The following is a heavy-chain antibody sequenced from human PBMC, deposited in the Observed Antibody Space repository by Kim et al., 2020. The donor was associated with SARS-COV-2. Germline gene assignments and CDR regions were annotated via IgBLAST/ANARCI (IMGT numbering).Heavy chain of an antibody. CDR3: ARVQSSGYYYSYYYGMDV. V-gene: IGHV1-46*01. CDR2: INPSGGST. CDR1: GYTFTSYY. Sequence: ASVKVSCKASGYTFTSYYMHWVRQAPGQGLEWMGIINPSGGSTSYAQKFQGRVTMTRDTSTSTVYMELSSLRSEDTAVYYCARVQSSGYYYSYYYGMDVWGQGTTVTVSS. D-gene: IGHD3-22*01. J-gene: IGHJ6*02.